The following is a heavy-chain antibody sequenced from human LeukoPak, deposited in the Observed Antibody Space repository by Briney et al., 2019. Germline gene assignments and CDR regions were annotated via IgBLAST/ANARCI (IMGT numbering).Heavy chain of an antibody. J-gene: IGHJ4*02. V-gene: IGHV3-48*02. CDR1: GFTFSSYN. CDR3: ARRIAGAGTDFDY. Sequence: GGSLRLSCAASGFTFSSYNMNWVRQAPGKGLEWVSYISSGSSIIYYAGSVKGRFTVSRDNAKNSLYLHMSSLRDEDTAVYYCARRIAGAGTDFDYWGQGTLVTVSS. CDR2: ISSGSSII. D-gene: IGHD6-13*01.